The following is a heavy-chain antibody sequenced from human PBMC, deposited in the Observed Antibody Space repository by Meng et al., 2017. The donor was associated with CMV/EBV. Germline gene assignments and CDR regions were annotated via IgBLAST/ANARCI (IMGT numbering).Heavy chain of an antibody. J-gene: IGHJ6*02. V-gene: IGHV3-30*04. CDR2: ISYDGSNK. CDR1: GFTFSSYA. CDR3: ARPLHYDFWSGYYPSGTYYYYGMDV. Sequence: GGSLRLSCAASGFTFSSYAMYWVRQAPGKGLEWVAVISYDGSNKYYADSVKGRFTISRDNSKNTLYLQMNSLRAEDTAVYYCARPLHYDFWSGYYPSGTYYYYGMDVWGQGTTVTVSS. D-gene: IGHD3-3*01.